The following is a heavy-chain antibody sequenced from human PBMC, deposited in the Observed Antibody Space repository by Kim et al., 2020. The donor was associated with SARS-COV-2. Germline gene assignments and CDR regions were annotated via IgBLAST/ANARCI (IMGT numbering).Heavy chain of an antibody. J-gene: IGHJ3*01. V-gene: IGHV4-59*13. CDR2: ISHSGSI. D-gene: IGHD3-9*01. CDR1: GVSMGTYY. CDR3: AGLNLDVLTGSYALDV. Sequence: SETLSLTSTVSGVSMGTYYWSWVRQSPGQGLEWIGYISHSGSINSNPSLKSRLTLSVDTSTNQFSLKLSSVTAADTAVYYCAGLNLDVLTGSYALDVWGQGTVATVSA.